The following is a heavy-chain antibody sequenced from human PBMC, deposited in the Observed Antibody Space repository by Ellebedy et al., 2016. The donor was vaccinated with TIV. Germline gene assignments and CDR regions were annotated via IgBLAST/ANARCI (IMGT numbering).Heavy chain of an antibody. CDR3: MRGGGSLDY. Sequence: GESLKISXAASGFSFSTYWMSWVRQPPGKGLEWVANIKQDGSDKYYVDSVKGRFTISRDNAKNSLYLQVNSLRVEDTAVYYCMRGGGSLDYWGQGTLVTVSS. D-gene: IGHD3-10*01. CDR1: GFSFSTYW. V-gene: IGHV3-7*01. J-gene: IGHJ4*02. CDR2: IKQDGSDK.